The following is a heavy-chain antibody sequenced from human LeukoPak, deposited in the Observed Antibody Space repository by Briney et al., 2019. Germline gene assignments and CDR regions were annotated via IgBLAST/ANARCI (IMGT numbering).Heavy chain of an antibody. CDR2: IRYDGGKT. J-gene: IGHJ4*02. CDR3: AKDFLDVTVAGTLDQ. Sequence: GGSLRLSCAASGFTFNKYGIHWLRQARGKGLECVSFIRYDGGKTYYTASVKGRFSISRDNANNTVDLQMNSLRPEDTAVYYCAKDFLDVTVAGTLDQWGQGTLVIVSS. D-gene: IGHD6-19*01. CDR1: GFTFNKYG. V-gene: IGHV3-30*02.